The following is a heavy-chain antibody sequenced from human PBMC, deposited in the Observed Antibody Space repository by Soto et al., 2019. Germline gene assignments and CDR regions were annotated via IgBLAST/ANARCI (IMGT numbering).Heavy chain of an antibody. CDR1: GFTFSSYS. CDR3: ARQPLGYCSGGSCDDAFDI. Sequence: EVQLVESGGGLVQPGGSLRLSCAASGFTFSSYSMNWVRQAPGKGLEWVSYISSSSSTIYYADSVKGRFTISRDNAKNSLYLQMNGLRAEDTAVYYCARQPLGYCSGGSCDDAFDIWGQGTMVTVSS. D-gene: IGHD2-15*01. J-gene: IGHJ3*02. V-gene: IGHV3-48*01. CDR2: ISSSSSTI.